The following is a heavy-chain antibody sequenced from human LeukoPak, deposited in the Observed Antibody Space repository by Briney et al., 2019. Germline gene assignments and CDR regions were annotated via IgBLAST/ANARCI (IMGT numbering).Heavy chain of an antibody. V-gene: IGHV4-59*01. CDR3: AREKRVSGYYEYYFDY. J-gene: IGHJ4*02. CDR1: GCSISSYY. Sequence: SETLSLTCTVSGCSISSYYWSWIRQPPGKGMEWIGDIYYSGSTNYNPSLKSRGTILVDTSKNQFSLKLSSVTAADTAVYYCAREKRVSGYYEYYFDYWGQGTLVTVSS. CDR2: IYYSGST. D-gene: IGHD3-22*01.